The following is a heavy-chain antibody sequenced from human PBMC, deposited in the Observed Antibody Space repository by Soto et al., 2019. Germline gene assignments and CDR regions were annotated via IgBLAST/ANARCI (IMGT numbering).Heavy chain of an antibody. V-gene: IGHV3-23*01. Sequence: GGSLRLSCAASGFNFSSYAMSCVRQAPGKGLEWVSAISGSGGSTYYADSVKGRFTISRDNSKNTLYLQMNSLRAEDTAVYYCAKVGYYDSSGYWGQGTLVTAPQ. CDR1: GFNFSSYA. J-gene: IGHJ4*02. CDR3: AKVGYYDSSGY. D-gene: IGHD3-22*01. CDR2: ISGSGGST.